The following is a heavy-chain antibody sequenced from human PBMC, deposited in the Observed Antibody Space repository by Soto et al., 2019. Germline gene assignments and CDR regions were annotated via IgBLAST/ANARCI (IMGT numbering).Heavy chain of an antibody. D-gene: IGHD6-13*01. CDR3: VRAAGIAAAGSSQGVL. CDR2: ISFEGSHK. CDR1: GFAIRNNA. J-gene: IGHJ4*02. V-gene: IGHV3-30-3*01. Sequence: QVQLVESGGGVVQPGRSLRLSCEASGFAIRNNAIHWVRQTPGKGLQWVAVISFEGSHKYYADSVKGRFTVSRDNPKNTVSLQIDSLTVEDSALYYCVRAAGIAAAGSSQGVLWGQGTLVTVSS.